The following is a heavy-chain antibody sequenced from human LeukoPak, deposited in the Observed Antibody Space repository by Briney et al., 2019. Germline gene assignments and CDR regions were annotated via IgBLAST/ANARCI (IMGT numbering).Heavy chain of an antibody. D-gene: IGHD3-10*01. CDR1: GGSISSSNYY. V-gene: IGHV4-39*01. Sequence: SETLSLTCTVSGGSISSSNYYWGWIRQPPGKGLEWIGSIYYSGGTYYNPSLKSRVTISVDTSKNQFSLKVSSVTAADTAVYYCARSYGSGGSAGYWGQGTLVTVSS. CDR2: IYYSGGT. J-gene: IGHJ4*02. CDR3: ARSYGSGGSAGY.